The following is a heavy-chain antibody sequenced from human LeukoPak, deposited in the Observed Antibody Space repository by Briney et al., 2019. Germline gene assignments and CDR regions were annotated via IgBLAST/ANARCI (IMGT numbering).Heavy chain of an antibody. Sequence: ASVKVSCKASGYTLTDYYMHWVRQAPGQELEWMGRINPNSGGTNYAQKFQGRVTMTRDTSISTVYMELSRLRSDDTAVYYCTRVGYYESSGYYGYWGQGTLVTVSS. CDR3: TRVGYYESSGYYGY. CDR2: INPNSGGT. CDR1: GYTLTDYY. J-gene: IGHJ4*02. V-gene: IGHV1-2*06. D-gene: IGHD3-22*01.